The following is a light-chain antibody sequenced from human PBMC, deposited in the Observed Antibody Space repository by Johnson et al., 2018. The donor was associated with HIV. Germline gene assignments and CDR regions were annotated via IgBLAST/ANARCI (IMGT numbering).Light chain of an antibody. CDR2: DNN. V-gene: IGLV1-51*01. Sequence: QSVLTQPPSVSAAPGQKVTISCSGSSSNIGNNDVSWYQQLPGTAPKLLIYDNNKRPSGIPDRFSGSKSGTSASLGITGLQTGDEADYYCGTWDSSLSVLYVFGTGTKVTVL. CDR1: SSNIGNND. CDR3: GTWDSSLSVLYV. J-gene: IGLJ1*01.